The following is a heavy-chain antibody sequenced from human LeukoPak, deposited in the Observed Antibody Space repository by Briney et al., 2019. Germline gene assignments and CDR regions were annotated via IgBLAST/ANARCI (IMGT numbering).Heavy chain of an antibody. CDR1: GGSISSYY. CDR2: IYYSGST. D-gene: IGHD4-17*01. V-gene: IGHV4-59*01. J-gene: IGHJ4*02. Sequence: EPSETLSLTCTVSGGSISSYYWSWIRQPPGKGLEWIGYIYYSGSTNYNPSLKRRVTISLDTSKNQFSLKLSSVTAADTAVYYCARTSTAGFDYWGQGTLVTVSS. CDR3: ARTSTAGFDY.